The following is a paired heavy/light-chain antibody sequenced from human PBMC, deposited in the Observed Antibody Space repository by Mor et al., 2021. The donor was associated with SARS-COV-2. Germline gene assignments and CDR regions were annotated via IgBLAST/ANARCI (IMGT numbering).Heavy chain of an antibody. Sequence: EVQLLESGGGLVQPGGSLRLSCAASGFTFSSYAMSWVRQAPGKGLEWVSAISGSGGSTYYADSVKGRFTISRDNSKNTLYLQMNSLRAEDTAVYYCAKTFTGIKWLLPPRAYYFDYWGQGTLVTVSS. CDR2: ISGSGGST. J-gene: IGHJ4*02. CDR3: AKTFTGIKWLLPPRAYYFDY. CDR1: GFTFSSYA. V-gene: IGHV3-23*01. D-gene: IGHD3-22*01.
Light chain of an antibody. V-gene: IGLV2-11*01. Sequence: QSALTQPRSVSGSPGQSVTISCTGTSSDVGGYNYVSWYQQHPGKAPKLMIYDVSKRPSGVPDRFSGSKSGNTASLTISGLQAEDEADYYCCSYAGSYTCVFGTGTKVTVL. CDR2: DVS. J-gene: IGLJ1*01. CDR3: CSYAGSYTCV. CDR1: SSDVGGYNY.